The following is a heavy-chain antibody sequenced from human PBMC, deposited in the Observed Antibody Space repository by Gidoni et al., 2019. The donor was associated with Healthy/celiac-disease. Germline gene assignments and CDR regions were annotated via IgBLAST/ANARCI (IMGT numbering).Heavy chain of an antibody. CDR3: ATPTQLYGDTTDYYYGMDV. Sequence: QVQLVQSGAEVKKPGASVKVSCKVSGYTLTELSMHWVRQAPGKGLEWMGGFDPEDGETIYAQKFQGRVTMTEDTSTDTAYMELSSLRSEDTAVYYCATPTQLYGDTTDYYYGMDVWGQGTTVTVSS. V-gene: IGHV1-24*01. D-gene: IGHD4-17*01. J-gene: IGHJ6*02. CDR1: GYTLTELS. CDR2: FDPEDGET.